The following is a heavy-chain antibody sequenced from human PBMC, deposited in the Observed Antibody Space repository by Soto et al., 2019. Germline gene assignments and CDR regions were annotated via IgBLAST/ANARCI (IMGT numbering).Heavy chain of an antibody. CDR3: ARESGSITVRRPFDI. CDR2: IYHGRST. J-gene: IGHJ3*02. V-gene: IGHV4-4*02. CDR1: GGSISTNNW. D-gene: IGHD3-10*01. Sequence: QVQLQESGPGLVKPSGTLSLTCSVCGGSISTNNWSSWVRQSPGKGLGWIGEIYHGRSTNYNPSLMNRITMSIDESRNHFSLRLKSLTAAATAIYYCARESGSITVRRPFDIWGQGTLVTVYS.